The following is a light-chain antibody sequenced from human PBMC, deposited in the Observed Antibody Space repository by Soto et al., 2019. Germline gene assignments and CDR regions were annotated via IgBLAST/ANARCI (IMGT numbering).Light chain of an antibody. V-gene: IGKV3-15*01. CDR3: QQYGSSPLIT. J-gene: IGKJ5*01. Sequence: EIVVTMSPSILPVSHGERATLSCMASQSISRSLAWYQQKPGQAPRLLISDASTRATGIPARFSGSGSGTEFTLTISSLEPEDFAVYYCQQYGSSPLITFGQGTRLEIK. CDR2: DAS. CDR1: QSISRS.